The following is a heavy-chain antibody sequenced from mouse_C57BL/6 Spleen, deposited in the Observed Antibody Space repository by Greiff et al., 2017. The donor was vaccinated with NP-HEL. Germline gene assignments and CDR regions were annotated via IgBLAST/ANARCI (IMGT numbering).Heavy chain of an antibody. CDR1: GFTFSDYG. CDR3: ATYYYGSSNY. D-gene: IGHD1-1*01. V-gene: IGHV5-17*01. J-gene: IGHJ2*01. Sequence: EVNVVESGGGLVKPGGSLKLSCAASGFTFSDYGMHWVRQAPEKGLEWVAYISSGGSTIYYADTVKGRFTISRDNAKNTLFLQMTSLRSEDTAMYYCATYYYGSSNYWGQGTTLTVSS. CDR2: ISSGGSTI.